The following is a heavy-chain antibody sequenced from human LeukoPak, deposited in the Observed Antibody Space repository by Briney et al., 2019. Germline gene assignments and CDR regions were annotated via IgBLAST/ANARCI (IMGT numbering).Heavy chain of an antibody. D-gene: IGHD2-21*01. CDR2: IFYSGNT. V-gene: IGHV4-38-2*02. J-gene: IGHJ5*02. Sequence: PSETLSLTCTVSDYSISSGFYWGFIRQPPGKVLEWIGSIFYSGNTYYNPSLKSRVTMSVDTSENQVSLKLSSVTAADTAIYYCVRHRRNYRGGANCSSNWFDPWGQGTLVTVSS. CDR3: VRHRRNYRGGANCSSNWFDP. CDR1: DYSISSGFY.